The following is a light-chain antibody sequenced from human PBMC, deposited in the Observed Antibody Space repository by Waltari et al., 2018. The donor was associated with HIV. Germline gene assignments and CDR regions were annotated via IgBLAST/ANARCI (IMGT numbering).Light chain of an antibody. CDR3: QQYDNWPPGT. J-gene: IGKJ3*01. Sequence: IVMTQSPATLSVSPGARATLSCRTSQSVSKSLALYQQKPGQAPRLLIYDASTRATGIPARFSGSGSGTVFTLTVSSLQTDDFAVYYCQQYDNWPPGTFGPGTRVEVK. V-gene: IGKV3-15*01. CDR1: QSVSKS. CDR2: DAS.